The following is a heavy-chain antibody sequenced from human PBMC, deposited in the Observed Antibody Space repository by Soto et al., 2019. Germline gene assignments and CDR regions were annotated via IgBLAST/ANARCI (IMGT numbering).Heavy chain of an antibody. D-gene: IGHD3-10*01. J-gene: IGHJ4*02. CDR1: GVSISSGNW. V-gene: IGHV4-4*02. Sequence: SETLPLTCAVSGVSISSGNWWTWVRQSPQRGLEYIGEIFHDGTANYYPSFERRVAISVDTSKNQFSLKLTSATAADTAIYFCARIVYDTRLNYMYFDFWGQGTLVTVSS. CDR3: ARIVYDTRLNYMYFDF. CDR2: IFHDGTA.